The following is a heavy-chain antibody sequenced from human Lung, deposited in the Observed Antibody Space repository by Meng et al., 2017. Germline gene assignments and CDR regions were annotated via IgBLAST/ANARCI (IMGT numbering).Heavy chain of an antibody. D-gene: IGHD6-19*01. Sequence: QVHLQPSAAGLVKPSRTPSPTCAISGDSVSSNSAAWNWIRQSPSRGLEWLGRTYYKSKWYNGYAVSVRSRITINPDTSKNQFSLQLNSVTPEDTAVYYCARSQQWLDSWGQGTLVXVSS. CDR3: ARSQQWLDS. J-gene: IGHJ4*02. CDR2: TYYKSKWYN. CDR1: GDSVSSNSAA. V-gene: IGHV6-1*01.